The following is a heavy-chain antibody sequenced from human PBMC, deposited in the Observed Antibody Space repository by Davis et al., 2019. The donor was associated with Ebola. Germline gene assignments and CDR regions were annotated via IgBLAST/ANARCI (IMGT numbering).Heavy chain of an antibody. D-gene: IGHD5-12*01. V-gene: IGHV3-21*04. Sequence: GESLKISCAASGFTFSSYAMSWVRQAPGKGLEWVSSISSSGSTIYYADSVKGRFTISRDNAKNSLYLQMNSLRAEDTAVYYCARGTTREYSGYAGYWGQGTLVTVSS. CDR1: GFTFSSYA. CDR2: ISSSGSTI. CDR3: ARGTTREYSGYAGY. J-gene: IGHJ4*02.